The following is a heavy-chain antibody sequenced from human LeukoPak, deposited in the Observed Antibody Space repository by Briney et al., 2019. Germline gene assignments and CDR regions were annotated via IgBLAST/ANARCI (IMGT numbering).Heavy chain of an antibody. CDR3: ARRGNI. Sequence: GGSLRLSCAASGFSFSDSYMSWIRQAPGQGLEWLSYIKSSDTSTFYADSVKGRFTVSRDNAKNSLYLQMNSLRAEDTAVYYCARRGNIWGQGRVVTVSS. CDR2: IKSSDTST. J-gene: IGHJ3*02. CDR1: GFSFSDSY. V-gene: IGHV3-11*01. D-gene: IGHD3-16*01.